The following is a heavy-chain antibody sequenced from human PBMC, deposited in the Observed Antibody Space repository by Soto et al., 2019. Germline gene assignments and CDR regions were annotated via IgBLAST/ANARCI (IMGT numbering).Heavy chain of an antibody. V-gene: IGHV4-4*07. J-gene: IGHJ6*02. Sequence: QVQLQESGPGLVRPSETLYLICNVSGGPISNYYWSWVRQPAGKGLEWVGRIYSDGATNYSPSLKSRVFMSLDMSGNQFSLQLNSVTAADTAVYYCSRVGCSKSNCQTRGMDVWGQGTTVTVSS. CDR2: IYSDGAT. CDR3: SRVGCSKSNCQTRGMDV. CDR1: GGPISNYY. D-gene: IGHD2-2*01.